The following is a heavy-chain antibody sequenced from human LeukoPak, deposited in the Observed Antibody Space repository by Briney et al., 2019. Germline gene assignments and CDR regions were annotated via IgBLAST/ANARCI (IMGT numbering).Heavy chain of an antibody. CDR2: VYWDDDK. Sequence: SGPTLVKPTQTLTLTCTFSGFSLTTSGVGVGWIRQPPGKALEWLALVYWDDDKRYSLSLKSRLTISRDTSKNHVVFTMTNMDPVDTATYYCAHSGGYCTHSTCYDHFDKWGQGTLVTVSS. CDR1: GFSLTTSGVG. V-gene: IGHV2-5*02. J-gene: IGHJ4*02. CDR3: AHSGGYCTHSTCYDHFDK. D-gene: IGHD2-8*01.